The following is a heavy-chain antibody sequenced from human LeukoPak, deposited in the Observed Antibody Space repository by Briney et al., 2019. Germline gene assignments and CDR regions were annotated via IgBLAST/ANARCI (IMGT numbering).Heavy chain of an antibody. CDR3: AKGVRLVGAFYFDC. Sequence: PGGSLRLSCAASGFTFSSYAMSWVRQAPGKGLEWVSGISGSGGSTYYADSVKGRFTISRDNSKNTLYLQMNSLRAEDTAVYYCAKGVRLVGAFYFDCWGQGTLVTVSS. J-gene: IGHJ4*02. CDR2: ISGSGGST. V-gene: IGHV3-23*01. CDR1: GFTFSSYA. D-gene: IGHD1-26*01.